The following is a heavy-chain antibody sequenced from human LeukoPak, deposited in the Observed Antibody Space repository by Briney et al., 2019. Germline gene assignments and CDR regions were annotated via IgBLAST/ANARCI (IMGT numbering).Heavy chain of an antibody. V-gene: IGHV3-53*01. Sequence: GRSLRLSCAASGFTVSSNYMSWGRQAPGKGLEWVSVIYSGGSTYYADSVKGRFTISRDNSKNTLYLQMNSLRAEDTAVYYCARGHYYYDSSGYLRDYDAFDIWGQGTMVTVSS. CDR2: IYSGGST. CDR1: GFTVSSNY. CDR3: ARGHYYYDSSGYLRDYDAFDI. J-gene: IGHJ3*02. D-gene: IGHD3-22*01.